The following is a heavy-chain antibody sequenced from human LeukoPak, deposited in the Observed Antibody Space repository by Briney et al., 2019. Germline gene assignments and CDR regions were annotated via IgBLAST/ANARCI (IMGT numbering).Heavy chain of an antibody. CDR1: GFTFRSYA. Sequence: PGGSLRLSCAASGFTFRSYAMSWVRQAPGKGLEWVSAISGSGGRTYYADSVKGRFTISRDNSKNTLYLQMNSLRAEDTAIYYCAKEYTGTFSPFPSYFDNWGQGTLVTVSS. V-gene: IGHV3-23*01. J-gene: IGHJ4*02. CDR3: AKEYTGTFSPFPSYFDN. D-gene: IGHD1-26*01. CDR2: ISGSGGRT.